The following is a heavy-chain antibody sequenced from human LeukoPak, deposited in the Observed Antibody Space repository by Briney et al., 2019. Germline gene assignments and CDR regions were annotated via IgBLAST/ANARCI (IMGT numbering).Heavy chain of an antibody. CDR2: ISYDGSNK. J-gene: IGHJ4*02. D-gene: IGHD2-2*01. Sequence: GRSLRLSCAASGFTFSSYGMHWVRQAPGKGLEWVAVISYDGSNKYYADSVKGRFTISRDDSKNTLYLQMNSLRAEDTAVYYCAKPPEYCSSTSCYFYWGQGTLVTVSS. V-gene: IGHV3-30*18. CDR1: GFTFSSYG. CDR3: AKPPEYCSSTSCYFY.